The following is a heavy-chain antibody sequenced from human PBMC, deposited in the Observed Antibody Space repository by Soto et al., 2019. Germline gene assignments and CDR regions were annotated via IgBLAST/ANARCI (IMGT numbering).Heavy chain of an antibody. CDR2: INHSGST. J-gene: IGHJ6*02. CDR3: ARGGGGYDYRWVGYYYYGMDV. V-gene: IGHV4-34*01. Sequence: SGTLSLTCAVYGGSFSGYYWSWIRQPPGKGLEWIGEINHSGSTNYNPSLKSRVTISVDTSKNQFSLKLSSVTAADTAVYYCARGGGGYDYRWVGYYYYGMDVWGQGTTVTVSS. CDR1: GGSFSGYY. D-gene: IGHD5-12*01.